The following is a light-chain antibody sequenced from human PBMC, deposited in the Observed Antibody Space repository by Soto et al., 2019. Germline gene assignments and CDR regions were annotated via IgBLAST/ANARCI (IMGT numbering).Light chain of an antibody. CDR3: QQSYSTPWT. CDR2: AAS. Sequence: DIQMTQSPSSLSASVGDRVTITCRASQSISSYLNWYQQKPGKAPKLLIYAASSLQSWVPSRFSGSGSGTDFTLTISSLQPEDFATYYCQQSYSTPWTFCQGTKVEIK. CDR1: QSISSY. J-gene: IGKJ1*01. V-gene: IGKV1-39*01.